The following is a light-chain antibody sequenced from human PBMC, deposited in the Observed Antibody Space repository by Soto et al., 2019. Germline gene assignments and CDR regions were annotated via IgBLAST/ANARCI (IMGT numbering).Light chain of an antibody. V-gene: IGKV1-5*03. Sequence: DIQMTQSPPTLSASVGDRVTITCRASQSISSWLAWYQQKPGKAPKPLIYKASSLERGVPSRFSGSRSGTEVTLTVSSLHPDDFARQYGQQYHSSPYTFGQGTKLEIK. CDR3: QQYHSSPYT. CDR1: QSISSW. CDR2: KAS. J-gene: IGKJ2*01.